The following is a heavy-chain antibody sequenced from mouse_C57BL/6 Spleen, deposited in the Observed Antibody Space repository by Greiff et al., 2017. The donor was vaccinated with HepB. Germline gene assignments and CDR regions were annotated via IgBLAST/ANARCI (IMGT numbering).Heavy chain of an antibody. J-gene: IGHJ1*03. CDR1: GFTFSDYG. D-gene: IGHD1-1*01. CDR3: ARQGVVARNWYFDV. Sequence: EVQVVESGGGLVQPGGSLKLSCAASGFTFSDYGMAWVRQAPRKGPEWVAFISNLAYSIYYADTVTGRFTISRENAKNTLYLEMSSLRSEDTAMYYCARQGVVARNWYFDVWGTGTTVTVSS. V-gene: IGHV5-15*01. CDR2: ISNLAYSI.